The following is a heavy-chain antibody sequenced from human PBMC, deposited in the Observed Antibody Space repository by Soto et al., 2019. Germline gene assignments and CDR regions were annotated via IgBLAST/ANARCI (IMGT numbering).Heavy chain of an antibody. CDR1: GFTFSSYS. CDR2: ISSSSSYI. D-gene: IGHD3-16*02. V-gene: IGHV3-21*01. J-gene: IGHJ4*02. CDR3: ARDGEDDYVWGSYRYSEYYFDY. Sequence: GGSLRLSCAASGFTFSSYSMNWVRQAPGKGLEWVSSISSSSSYIYYADSVKGRFTISRDNAKNSLYLQMNSLRAEDTAVYYCARDGEDDYVWGSYRYSEYYFDYWGQGTLVTVSS.